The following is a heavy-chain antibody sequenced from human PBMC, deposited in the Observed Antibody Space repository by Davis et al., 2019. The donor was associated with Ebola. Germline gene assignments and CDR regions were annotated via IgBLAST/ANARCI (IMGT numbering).Heavy chain of an antibody. CDR1: GYTFTSYD. Sequence: ASVKVSCKVSGYTFTSYDINWVRQATGQGLEWMGWMNPNSGNTGYAQKFQGRVTMTRNNSITTAYMELSSLRSEDTAVYFCARGRYGDYDWDYWGQGTLVTVSS. J-gene: IGHJ4*02. CDR2: MNPNSGNT. CDR3: ARGRYGDYDWDY. D-gene: IGHD4-17*01. V-gene: IGHV1-8*02.